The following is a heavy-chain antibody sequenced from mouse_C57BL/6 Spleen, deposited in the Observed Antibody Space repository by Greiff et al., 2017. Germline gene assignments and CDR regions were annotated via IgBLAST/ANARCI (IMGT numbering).Heavy chain of an antibody. CDR3: ARKYDGYYADY. D-gene: IGHD2-3*01. CDR1: GYAFSSYW. CDR2: IYPGDGDT. J-gene: IGHJ2*01. Sequence: VKLQESGAELVKPGASVKISCKASGYAFSSYWMNWVKQRPGKGLEWIGQIYPGDGDTNYNGKFKGKATLTADKSSSTAYMQLSSLTSEDSAVYFCARKYDGYYADYWGQGTTLTVSS. V-gene: IGHV1-80*01.